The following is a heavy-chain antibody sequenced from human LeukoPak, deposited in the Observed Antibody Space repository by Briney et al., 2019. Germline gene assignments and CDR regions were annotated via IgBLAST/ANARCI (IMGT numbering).Heavy chain of an antibody. Sequence: SETLSLTCAVSGGSINSYYWSWIRQPPGKGLEWIGHMYYSGGTNYNPSLKSRVTISVDTSKNQFSLKLSSVTAADTAVYYCTRRCKDAYTLYCFDYWGQGTLVTVSS. CDR1: GGSINSYY. V-gene: IGHV4-59*01. CDR3: TRRCKDAYTLYCFDY. J-gene: IGHJ4*02. D-gene: IGHD5-24*01. CDR2: MYYSGGT.